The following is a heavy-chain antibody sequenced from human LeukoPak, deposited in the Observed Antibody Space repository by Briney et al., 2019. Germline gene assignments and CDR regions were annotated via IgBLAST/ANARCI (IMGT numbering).Heavy chain of an antibody. CDR3: ARDKNYYGSGSPSLDAFDI. Sequence: SLRLSCAASGLPFSSYGMHWLRQAPGKGLEWVALIWYDGSNLYYADSVKGRFTLSKDSSKNTLYLHMNSLRAEDTAVYYCARDKNYYGSGSPSLDAFDIWGQGTMVTVSS. V-gene: IGHV3-33*01. CDR2: IWYDGSNL. CDR1: GLPFSSYG. J-gene: IGHJ3*02. D-gene: IGHD3-10*01.